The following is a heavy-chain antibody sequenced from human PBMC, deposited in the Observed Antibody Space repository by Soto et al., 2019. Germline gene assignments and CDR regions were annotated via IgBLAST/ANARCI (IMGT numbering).Heavy chain of an antibody. D-gene: IGHD3-22*01. J-gene: IGHJ4*02. CDR2: ISSSGTYI. CDR3: ARASYYYDGSGYHGY. V-gene: IGHV3-21*01. CDR1: GFTFSSYS. Sequence: GGSLRLSCAASGFTFSSYSMNWVRQAPGKGLEWVSSISSSGTYIYYADSVKGRFTISRDNAKNSLYLQMNSLRAEDTAVYYYARASYYYDGSGYHGYWGQGTLVTVSS.